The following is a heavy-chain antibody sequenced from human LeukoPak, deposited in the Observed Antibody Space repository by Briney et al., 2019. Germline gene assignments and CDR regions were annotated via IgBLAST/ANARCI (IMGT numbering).Heavy chain of an antibody. D-gene: IGHD6-13*01. Sequence: PGGSLRLSCAASGFTFSTYAMSWVRQAPGKGLEWVSAITGSGDETNYAGSVKGRFTISRDNLKNTLYPQMNSLRAEDTAAYYCAKGDSSSGYYYYYGMDVWGQGTTVTVSS. CDR2: ITGSGDET. J-gene: IGHJ6*02. CDR1: GFTFSTYA. CDR3: AKGDSSSGYYYYYGMDV. V-gene: IGHV3-23*01.